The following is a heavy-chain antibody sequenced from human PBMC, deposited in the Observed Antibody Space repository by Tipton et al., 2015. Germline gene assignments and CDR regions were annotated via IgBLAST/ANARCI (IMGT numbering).Heavy chain of an antibody. D-gene: IGHD4-23*01. CDR2: IYYSGST. CDR3: VRDAVVTHYHYYGMDV. J-gene: IGHJ6*02. CDR1: GGSISSSSHY. V-gene: IGHV4-39*07. Sequence: TLSLTCTVSGGSISSSSHYWGWIRQPPGKGLEWIGSIYYSGSTYYNPSLKSRVTISVDTSKNQFSLKLTSVTAADTAVYYCVRDAVVTHYHYYGMDVWGQGTTVTVSS.